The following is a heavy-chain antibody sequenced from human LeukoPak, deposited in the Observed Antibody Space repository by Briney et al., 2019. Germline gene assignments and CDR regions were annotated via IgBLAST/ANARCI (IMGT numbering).Heavy chain of an antibody. CDR3: AREGIVVVPAAIIFDY. CDR1: GYTFTGYY. D-gene: IGHD2-2*01. J-gene: IGHJ4*02. Sequence: GASVKVSCKASGYTFTGYYMHWVRQAPGQGLEWMGWINPNSGGTNYAQKFQGRVTMTRDTSISTAYMELSRLRSDDTAVYYRAREGIVVVPAAIIFDYWGQGTLVTVSS. CDR2: INPNSGGT. V-gene: IGHV1-2*02.